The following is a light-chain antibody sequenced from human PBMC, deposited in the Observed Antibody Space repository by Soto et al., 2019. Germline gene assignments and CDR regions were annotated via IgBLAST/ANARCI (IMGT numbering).Light chain of an antibody. CDR1: HNIKRF. V-gene: IGKV1-39*01. J-gene: IGKJ1*01. Sequence: DIQMTQSPSSLSASVGDRVTITCRTSHNIKRFLNWFQQKPGEAPRLLIYAASSLQSGVPSRFSGSGSGTDFTLTIGRLQPEDFATYYCQQSYNAPRTFGQGTTEELK. CDR2: AAS. CDR3: QQSYNAPRT.